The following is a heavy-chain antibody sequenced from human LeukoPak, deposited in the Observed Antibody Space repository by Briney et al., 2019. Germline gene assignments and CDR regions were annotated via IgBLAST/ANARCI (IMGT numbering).Heavy chain of an antibody. J-gene: IGHJ4*02. V-gene: IGHV4-39*01. CDR1: GGSISSSSYY. CDR2: IYYSGST. Sequence: SETLSLTCTVPGGSISSSSYYWGWIRQPPGKGLEWIGSIYYSGSTYYNPSLKSRVTISVDTSKNQFSLKLSSVTAADTAVYYCARLSTPPASLRYFDWLPDGTVRRLPNYFDYWGQGTLVTVSS. D-gene: IGHD3-9*01. CDR3: ARLSTPPASLRYFDWLPDGTVRRLPNYFDY.